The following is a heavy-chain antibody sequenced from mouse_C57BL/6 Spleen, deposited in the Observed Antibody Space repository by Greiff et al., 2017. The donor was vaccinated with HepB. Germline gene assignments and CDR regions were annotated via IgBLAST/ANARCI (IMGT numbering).Heavy chain of an antibody. V-gene: IGHV5-17*01. CDR2: ISSGSSTI. Sequence: EVMLVESGGGLVKPGGSLKLSCAASGFTFSDYGMHWVRQAPEKGLEWVAYISSGSSTIYYADTVKGRFTISRDNAKNTLFLQMTSLRSEDTAMYYEERPRNYCGSSPWFAYWGQGTLVTVSA. CDR3: ERPRNYCGSSPWFAY. J-gene: IGHJ3*01. D-gene: IGHD1-1*01. CDR1: GFTFSDYG.